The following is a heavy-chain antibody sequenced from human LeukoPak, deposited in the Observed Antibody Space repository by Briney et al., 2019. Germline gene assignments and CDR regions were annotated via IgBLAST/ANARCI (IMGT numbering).Heavy chain of an antibody. Sequence: ASVKVSCKASGYTFTTYYMHWVRQAPGQGLEWMGIINPSGGSTSYAQKFQGRVTMTRDMSTSTVYMELSSLRSEDTAVYYCARVVDCSSTSCQLDYYYYYMDVWGKGTTVTVSS. CDR1: GYTFTTYY. V-gene: IGHV1-46*01. D-gene: IGHD2-2*01. J-gene: IGHJ6*03. CDR3: ARVVDCSSTSCQLDYYYYYMDV. CDR2: INPSGGST.